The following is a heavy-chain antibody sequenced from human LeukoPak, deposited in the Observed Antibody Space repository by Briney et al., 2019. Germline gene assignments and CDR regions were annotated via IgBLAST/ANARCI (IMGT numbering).Heavy chain of an antibody. Sequence: GGSLRLSCAASGFTFSSYGMSWVRQAPGKGLEWVSAISGSGGSTYYADSVKGRFTISRDNSKNTLYLQMNSLRAEDTAVYYCAKVGYCSSTSCSKGHYYYYYYGMDVWGQGTTVTVSS. J-gene: IGHJ6*02. CDR3: AKVGYCSSTSCSKGHYYYYYYGMDV. D-gene: IGHD2-2*03. CDR2: ISGSGGST. V-gene: IGHV3-23*01. CDR1: GFTFSSYG.